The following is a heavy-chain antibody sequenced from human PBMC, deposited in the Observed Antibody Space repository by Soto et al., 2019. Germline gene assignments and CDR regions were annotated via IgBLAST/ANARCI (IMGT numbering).Heavy chain of an antibody. CDR2: IYDSGST. CDR3: ARYRRGSRWYYLDY. CDR1: GASISGNY. J-gene: IGHJ4*02. D-gene: IGHD6-13*01. Sequence: QVQLQESGPGLVKPSETLSLTCTVSGASISGNYWSWIRQPPGKGLEWIGYIYDSGSTNYSPALQSRVTMSVDRSKNPFSLALTSVTAADTAIYFCARYRRGSRWYYLDYWGQGLLVTVSS. V-gene: IGHV4-59*01.